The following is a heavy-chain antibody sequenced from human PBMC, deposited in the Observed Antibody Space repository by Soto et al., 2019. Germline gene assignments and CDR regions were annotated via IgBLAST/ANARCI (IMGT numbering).Heavy chain of an antibody. D-gene: IGHD3-22*01. Sequence: GGSLRLSCAASGFTFSSYAMSWVRQAPGKGLEWVSAISGSGGSTYYADSVKGRFTISRDNSKNTLYLQMNSLRAEDTAVYYCSKVIIDNYYDSSGYYYYWGQGTLVTVSS. CDR1: GFTFSSYA. V-gene: IGHV3-23*01. J-gene: IGHJ4*02. CDR3: SKVIIDNYYDSSGYYYY. CDR2: ISGSGGST.